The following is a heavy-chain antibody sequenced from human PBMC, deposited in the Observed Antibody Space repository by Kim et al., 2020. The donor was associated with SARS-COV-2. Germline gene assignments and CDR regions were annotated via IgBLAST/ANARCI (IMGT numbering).Heavy chain of an antibody. D-gene: IGHD6-13*01. CDR1: GGSFSGYY. Sequence: SETLSLTCAVYGGSFSGYYWSWIRQPPGKGLEWIGEINHSGSTNSNPSLKSRVTISVDTSKNQFSLKLSSVTAADTAVYYCARGVRYSSSWRSYYYYGMDVWGQGTTVTVSS. CDR2: INHSGST. J-gene: IGHJ6*02. CDR3: ARGVRYSSSWRSYYYYGMDV. V-gene: IGHV4-34*01.